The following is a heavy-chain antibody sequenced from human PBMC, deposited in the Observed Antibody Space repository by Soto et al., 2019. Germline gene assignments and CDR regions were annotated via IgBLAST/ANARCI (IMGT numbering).Heavy chain of an antibody. CDR2: IKQDGSEK. J-gene: IGHJ6*03. V-gene: IGHV3-7*01. D-gene: IGHD6-13*01. Sequence: GGSLRLSCAASGFTFSSYWMSWVRQAPGKGLEWVANIKQDGSEKYYVDSVKGRFTISRDNAKNSLYLQMNSLRAEDTAVYYGARDRYSSSWYFYYYMDVWGKGTTVTVSS. CDR1: GFTFSSYW. CDR3: ARDRYSSSWYFYYYMDV.